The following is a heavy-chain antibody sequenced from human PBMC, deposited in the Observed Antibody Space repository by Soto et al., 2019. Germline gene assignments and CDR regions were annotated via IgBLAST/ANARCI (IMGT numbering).Heavy chain of an antibody. V-gene: IGHV3-30*18. D-gene: IGHD2-21*02. Sequence: QVQLVESGGGVVQPGRSLRLSCAASGFTFSSYGMHWVRQAPGKGLEWGAVISYDGSNKYYADSVKGRFTISRDNSKNTLSLQINSLRAEDTAVYYCAKDLHIVVVTATTDFDYWGQGTLVTVSS. CDR1: GFTFSSYG. CDR3: AKDLHIVVVTATTDFDY. J-gene: IGHJ4*02. CDR2: ISYDGSNK.